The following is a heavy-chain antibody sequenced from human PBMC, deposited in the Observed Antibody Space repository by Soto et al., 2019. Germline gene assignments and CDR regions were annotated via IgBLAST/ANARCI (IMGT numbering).Heavy chain of an antibody. D-gene: IGHD3-10*01. J-gene: IGHJ4*02. V-gene: IGHV3-9*01. CDR2: ITWNSGNI. Sequence: GGSLRLSCAASGFTFDGCTMHWVRQAPGKGLEWVSGITWNSGNISYADSVKGRFTTSRDNAKNSLYLEMNRLRPEDTALYYCAKDPQAAREISYFAYWGQGTLVTVSS. CDR3: AKDPQAAREISYFAY. CDR1: GFTFDGCT.